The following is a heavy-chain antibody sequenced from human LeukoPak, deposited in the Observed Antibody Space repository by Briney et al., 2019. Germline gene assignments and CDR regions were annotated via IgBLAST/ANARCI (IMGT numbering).Heavy chain of an antibody. CDR2: ISSGSTI. CDR1: GFTFSSYE. D-gene: IGHD5-24*01. CDR3: ARAGRWLQLENAFDI. Sequence: GGSLRPSCAASGFTFSSYEMNWVRPAPGKGLEWVSYISSGSTIYYADSVKGRFTISRDNAKNSLYLQMNSLRAEDTAVYYCARAGRWLQLENAFDIWGQGTMVTVSS. V-gene: IGHV3-48*03. J-gene: IGHJ3*02.